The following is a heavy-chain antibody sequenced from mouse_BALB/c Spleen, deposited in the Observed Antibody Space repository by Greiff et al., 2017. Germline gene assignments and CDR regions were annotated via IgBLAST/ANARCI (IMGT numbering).Heavy chain of an antibody. J-gene: IGHJ2*01. CDR1: GYTFTEYT. Sequence: EVQLQQSGPELVKPGASVKISCKTSGYTFTEYTMHWVKQSHGKSLEWIGDINPNNGGTIYNQKFKGKATLTVDKSSSTAYMELRSLTSEDTAVYYCAREGNFYYFDYWGQGTTLTVSS. D-gene: IGHD2-1*01. V-gene: IGHV1-18*01. CDR2: INPNNGGT. CDR3: AREGNFYYFDY.